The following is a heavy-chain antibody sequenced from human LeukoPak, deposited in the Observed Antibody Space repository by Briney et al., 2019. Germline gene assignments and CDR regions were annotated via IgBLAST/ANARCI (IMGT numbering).Heavy chain of an antibody. CDR1: RYTFTRYD. J-gene: IGHJ4*02. V-gene: IGHV1-8*01. CDR3: ARGPRWLPPY. CDR2: MNPNSGNT. D-gene: IGHD5-24*01. Sequence: ASVKASCKASRYTFTRYDINWVRQATGQGLEWMGWMNPNSGNTGYAQKFQGRVTMTRNTSISKAYMELSSLRSEDTAVYYCARGPRWLPPYWGQGTLVTVST.